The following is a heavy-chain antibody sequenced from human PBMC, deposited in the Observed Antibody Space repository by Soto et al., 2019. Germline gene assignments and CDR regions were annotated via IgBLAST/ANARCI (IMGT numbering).Heavy chain of an antibody. V-gene: IGHV3-30*03. CDR3: ARDVVVVTADFYYYYGMDV. Sequence: GGSLRLSCAASGFTFSSYGMHWVRQAPGKGLEWVAVISYDGSNKYYADSVKGRFTISRDNSKNTLYLQMNSLRDEDTAVYYCARDVVVVTADFYYYYGMDVWGQGTTVTVSS. D-gene: IGHD2-21*02. CDR2: ISYDGSNK. J-gene: IGHJ6*02. CDR1: GFTFSSYG.